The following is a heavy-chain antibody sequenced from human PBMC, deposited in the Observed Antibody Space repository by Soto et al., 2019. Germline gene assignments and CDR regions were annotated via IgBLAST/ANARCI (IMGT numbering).Heavy chain of an antibody. CDR3: AKDLTAEDFQH. J-gene: IGHJ1*01. V-gene: IGHV3-23*01. CDR2: ISGSGGST. CDR1: GFTFSSYA. Sequence: GESLKISFAASGFTFSSYAMSWVRQAPGKGLEWVSAISGSGGSTYYADSGKGRFTISRDNSKNTLYMQMNSLKAEDTDVDYGAKDLTAEDFQHWGQGTLVTVSS.